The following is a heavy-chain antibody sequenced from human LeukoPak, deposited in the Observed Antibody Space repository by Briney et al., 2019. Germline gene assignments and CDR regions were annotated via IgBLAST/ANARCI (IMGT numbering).Heavy chain of an antibody. D-gene: IGHD3-22*01. CDR3: ARPSRTGSGWDAFDI. CDR2: IYYGGST. J-gene: IGHJ3*02. CDR1: GGSISNYY. Sequence: PSETLSLTCTVSGGSISNYYWSWIRQPPGKELEWIGYIYYGGSTNYNPSLTGRVTISVDTSKDQFSLNLSSVTAADTAVYYCARPSRTGSGWDAFDIWGQGTMVTVSS. V-gene: IGHV4-59*08.